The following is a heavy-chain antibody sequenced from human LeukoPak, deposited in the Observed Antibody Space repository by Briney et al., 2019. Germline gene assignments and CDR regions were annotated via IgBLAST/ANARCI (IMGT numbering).Heavy chain of an antibody. CDR1: GFTFRGYG. J-gene: IGHJ4*02. CDR3: ARRGGYRLDY. CDR2: IETDGSAT. V-gene: IGHV3-74*01. D-gene: IGHD6-25*01. Sequence: GGSLSLSCAASGFTFRGYGMHWVRQTPGKGLEWVSAIETDGSATTYVDSVEGRFSISRDNAKNILFLQMNSLRVEDTAVYYCARRGGYRLDYWGQGTLVTVSS.